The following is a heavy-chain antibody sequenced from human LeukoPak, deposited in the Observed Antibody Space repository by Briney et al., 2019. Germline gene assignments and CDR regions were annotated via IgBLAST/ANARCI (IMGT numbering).Heavy chain of an antibody. CDR1: GYTFTGYY. V-gene: IGHV1-2*02. D-gene: IGHD3-22*01. CDR3: ARISSGYFANYAFDI. CDR2: INPNSGGT. J-gene: IGHJ3*02. Sequence: ASVKVSCKASGYTFTGYYMHWVRQALGQGLEWMGWINPNSGGTNYAQKFQGRVTMTRDTSIITAYMELSRLRSDDTAVYYCARISSGYFANYAFDIWGQGTMVTVSS.